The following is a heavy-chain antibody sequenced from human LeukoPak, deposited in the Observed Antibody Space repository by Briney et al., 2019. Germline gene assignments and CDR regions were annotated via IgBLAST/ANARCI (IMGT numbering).Heavy chain of an antibody. CDR2: IYYSGST. Sequence: PSETLSLTCTVSGGSISSYYWSWIRQPPGKGLEWIGYIYYSGSTNYNPSLKSRVTISVDTSKNQFSLKLSSVTAADTAVYYCARSECGDYFQDWGEGTLVTVSS. D-gene: IGHD3-3*01. CDR1: GGSISSYY. V-gene: IGHV4-59*01. J-gene: IGHJ4*02. CDR3: ARSECGDYFQD.